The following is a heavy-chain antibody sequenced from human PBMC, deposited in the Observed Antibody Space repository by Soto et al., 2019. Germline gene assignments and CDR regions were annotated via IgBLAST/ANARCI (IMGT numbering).Heavy chain of an antibody. Sequence: PSETLSLTCTVSGGSISSGGYYWSWIRHHPGKGLEWIGYIYYSGSTYYNPSLKSRVTISVDTSKNQFSLKLSSVTAADTAVYYCAREAAAGTIDYWGQGTLVTVSS. J-gene: IGHJ4*02. V-gene: IGHV4-31*03. D-gene: IGHD6-25*01. CDR3: AREAAAGTIDY. CDR1: GGSISSGGYY. CDR2: IYYSGST.